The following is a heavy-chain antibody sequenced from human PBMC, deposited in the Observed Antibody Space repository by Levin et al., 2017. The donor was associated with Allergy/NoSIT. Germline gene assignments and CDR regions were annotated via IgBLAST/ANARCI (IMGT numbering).Heavy chain of an antibody. CDR3: ARELIDWGSGWLIGY. D-gene: IGHD2-21*01. J-gene: IGHJ4*02. CDR1: GFTFSSYW. Sequence: SCATSGFTFSSYWMHWVRQAPGKGLVWVSRINSDGIYTSYADSVKGRFTISRDNAKNTLYLQVNSLRAEDTAVYYCARELIDWGSGWLIGYWGQGTLVTVSS. V-gene: IGHV3-74*01. CDR2: INSDGIYT.